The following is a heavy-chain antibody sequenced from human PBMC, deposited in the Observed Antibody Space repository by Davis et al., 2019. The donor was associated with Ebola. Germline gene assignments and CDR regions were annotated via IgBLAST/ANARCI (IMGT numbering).Heavy chain of an antibody. CDR3: ARESRRVSGFDT. V-gene: IGHV4-38-2*02. Sequence: LRLSCDVSGYFISSGYYWGWIRQPPGRGLEWVGTIYHSGSVYYNPPLKSRVTISVDTSKNRFSLNLTSVTAADTAVYYCARESRRVSGFDTWGRGIMVTVSS. CDR1: GYFISSGYY. CDR2: IYHSGSV. J-gene: IGHJ4*02. D-gene: IGHD6-19*01.